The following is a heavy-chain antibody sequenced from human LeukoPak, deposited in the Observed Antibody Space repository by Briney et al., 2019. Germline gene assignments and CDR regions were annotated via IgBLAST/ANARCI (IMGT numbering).Heavy chain of an antibody. J-gene: IGHJ4*02. CDR1: VYTLTRYY. Sequence: ASVKVSCRASVYTLTRYYMHWVRQAPGQGLEWIGWSNTNSGSTNYAQKIQGRVTMTRDTSISTAYMELSRLGYDDTAVYYCARSRNCSGFLFDYWGQGTLVTVSS. CDR3: ARSRNCSGFLFDY. CDR2: SNTNSGST. V-gene: IGHV1-2*02. D-gene: IGHD3-10*02.